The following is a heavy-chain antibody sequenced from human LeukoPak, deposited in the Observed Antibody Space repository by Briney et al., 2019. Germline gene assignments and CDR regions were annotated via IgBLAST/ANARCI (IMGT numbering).Heavy chain of an antibody. J-gene: IGHJ4*02. D-gene: IGHD6-19*01. CDR1: GFTFSSYS. CDR3: ARGNEWLSQHYFDY. Sequence: PGGSLRLSCAASGFTFSSYSMNWVRQAPGKGLEWVSYISTSSSTIYYADSVKGRFTISRDNAKNSLYLQMNSLRDEDTAVYYCARGNEWLSQHYFDYWRQGTLVTVSS. V-gene: IGHV3-48*02. CDR2: ISTSSSTI.